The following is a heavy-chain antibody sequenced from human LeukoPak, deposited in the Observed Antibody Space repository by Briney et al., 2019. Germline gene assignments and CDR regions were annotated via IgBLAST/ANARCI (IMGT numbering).Heavy chain of an antibody. J-gene: IGHJ4*02. CDR3: ARDYEAGCTSTTCYDRFDY. CDR2: IKQDGSEK. CDR1: GLTFRSYW. Sequence: GGSLTLSCVASGLTFRSYWMSWVRQAPGKGLEWVANIKQDGSEKYYVDSGKGRFTISRDNAKNSLYLQMNSLRAEDTAVYYCARDYEAGCTSTTCYDRFDYWGQGTLVTVSS. D-gene: IGHD2-2*01. V-gene: IGHV3-7*01.